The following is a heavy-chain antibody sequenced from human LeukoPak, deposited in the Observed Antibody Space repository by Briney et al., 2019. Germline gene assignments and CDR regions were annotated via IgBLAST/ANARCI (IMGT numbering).Heavy chain of an antibody. D-gene: IGHD5/OR15-5a*01. CDR1: HYSISSGYY. V-gene: IGHV4-38-2*02. Sequence: PSEALSLTCSVSHYSISSGYYWGWIRQPPGKGLQWIGSVFHSGTTYYNPSLKSRVTLSVDTSKNQFSLKLSSVTAADTAMYFCAGQYTVYDAFDFWGQGTLVTVSS. J-gene: IGHJ4*02. CDR3: AGQYTVYDAFDF. CDR2: VFHSGTT.